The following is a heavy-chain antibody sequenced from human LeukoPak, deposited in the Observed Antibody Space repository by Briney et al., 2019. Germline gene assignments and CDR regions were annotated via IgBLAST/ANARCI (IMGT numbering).Heavy chain of an antibody. V-gene: IGHV4-39*07. D-gene: IGHD5-18*01. J-gene: IGHJ4*02. CDR2: IYYSGST. Sequence: SETLSLTCTVSGDSLSSTTYYWGWIRQTPGKGLEWIGSIYYSGSTYYNPSLKSRVTISVDTSKNQFSLNLRSVTAADTAVYHCARDAYNYGGRTHPYYFDYWGQGTLVTVSS. CDR3: ARDAYNYGGRTHPYYFDY. CDR1: GDSLSSTTYY.